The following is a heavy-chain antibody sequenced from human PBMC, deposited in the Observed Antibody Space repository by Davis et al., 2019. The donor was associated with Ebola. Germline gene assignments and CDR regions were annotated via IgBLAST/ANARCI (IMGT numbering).Heavy chain of an antibody. CDR2: INHSGST. CDR3: ARVGSDGDY. V-gene: IGHV4-34*01. D-gene: IGHD2-15*01. J-gene: IGHJ4*02. CDR1: GGSFSGHY. Sequence: SETLSLTCAVYGGSFSGHYWSWIRQPPGKGLEWIGEINHSGSTNYNPSLKSRVTISVDTSKNQFSLKLSSVTAADTAVYYCARVGSDGDYWGQGTLVTVSS.